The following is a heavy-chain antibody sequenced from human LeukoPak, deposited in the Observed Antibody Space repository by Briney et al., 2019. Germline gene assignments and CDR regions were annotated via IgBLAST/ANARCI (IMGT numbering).Heavy chain of an antibody. V-gene: IGHV1-69*13. CDR2: IIPIFGTP. CDR1: GGTFSSYA. Sequence: ASVKVSCKASGGTFSSYAISWVRQAPGQGLEWMGGIIPIFGTPNYAQKFQGRVTITADESTSTAYMELSSLRSEDTAVYYCATDRWDAFDIWGQGTMVTVSS. D-gene: IGHD2-15*01. CDR3: ATDRWDAFDI. J-gene: IGHJ3*02.